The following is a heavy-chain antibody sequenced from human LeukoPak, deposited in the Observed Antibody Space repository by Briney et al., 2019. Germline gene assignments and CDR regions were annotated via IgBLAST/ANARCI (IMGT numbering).Heavy chain of an antibody. CDR2: IYTSGST. CDR3: AREYSSGWPSYYYYGMDV. J-gene: IGHJ6*02. Sequence: PSETLSLTCTVSDGSISSYYWSWIRQPAGKGLEWIGRIYTSGSTNYNPSLKSRVTMSVDTSKNQFSLKLSSVTAADTAVYYCAREYSSGWPSYYYYGMDVWGQGTTVTVSS. D-gene: IGHD6-19*01. CDR1: DGSISSYY. V-gene: IGHV4-4*07.